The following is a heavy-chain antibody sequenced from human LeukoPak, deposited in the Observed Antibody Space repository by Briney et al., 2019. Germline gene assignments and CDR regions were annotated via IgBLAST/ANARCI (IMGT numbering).Heavy chain of an antibody. D-gene: IGHD2-8*01. Sequence: PGGSLRLSCAASGFTFSSYSMNWVRQAPGKGLEWVSSISSSSSYIYYADSVKGRFTISRDNAKNSLYLQMNSLRAEDTAVYYCARDSIGYCTNGVCLSLQLYYYYYMDVWGKGTTVTVSS. CDR3: ARDSIGYCTNGVCLSLQLYYYYYMDV. CDR2: ISSSSSYI. J-gene: IGHJ6*03. CDR1: GFTFSSYS. V-gene: IGHV3-21*01.